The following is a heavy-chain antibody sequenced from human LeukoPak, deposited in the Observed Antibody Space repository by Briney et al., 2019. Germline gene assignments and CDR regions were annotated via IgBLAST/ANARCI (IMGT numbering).Heavy chain of an antibody. CDR2: IYYSGST. Sequence: PSETLSLTCTISGGSISSYYWSWIRRPPGKGLEWIGYIYYSGSTNCNPSLKSRVTISVDTSKNQFSLKLSSVTAADTAVYYCARLYSSTWEGYFQHWGQGTLVTVSS. CDR3: ARLYSSTWEGYFQH. J-gene: IGHJ1*01. D-gene: IGHD6-13*01. CDR1: GGSISSYY. V-gene: IGHV4-59*01.